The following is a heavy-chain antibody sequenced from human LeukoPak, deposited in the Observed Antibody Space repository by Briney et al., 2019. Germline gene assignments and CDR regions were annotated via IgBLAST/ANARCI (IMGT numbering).Heavy chain of an antibody. CDR1: GYTFTGYY. Sequence: ASVKVSCKASGYTFTGYYMHGVRQAPGQGLEWMGWINPNSGGTNYAQKFQGRVTMTRDTSISTAYMELSRLRSDDTAVYYCARDLRRNTMVRGPLDYWGQGTLVTVSS. CDR2: INPNSGGT. J-gene: IGHJ4*02. V-gene: IGHV1-2*02. CDR3: ARDLRRNTMVRGPLDY. D-gene: IGHD3-10*01.